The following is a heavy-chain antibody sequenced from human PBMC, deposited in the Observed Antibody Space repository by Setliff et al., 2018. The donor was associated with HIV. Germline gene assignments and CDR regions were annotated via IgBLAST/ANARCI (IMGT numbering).Heavy chain of an antibody. D-gene: IGHD3-10*01. Sequence: SETLSLTCTVTGGSISSSSYYWGWIRQPPGKGLEWIGSIYYSGSTYYNPSLKSRVTISVDTSKNQFSLKLSSVTAADTAVYYCARAIRLLSRGSGSHHAFDIWGQGTMVTVSS. V-gene: IGHV4-39*07. CDR3: ARAIRLLSRGSGSHHAFDI. J-gene: IGHJ3*02. CDR1: GGSISSSSYY. CDR2: IYYSGST.